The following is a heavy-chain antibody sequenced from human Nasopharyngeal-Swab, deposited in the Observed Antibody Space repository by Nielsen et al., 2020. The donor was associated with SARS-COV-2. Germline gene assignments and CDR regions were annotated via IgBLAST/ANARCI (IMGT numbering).Heavy chain of an antibody. J-gene: IGHJ4*02. V-gene: IGHV3-23*01. D-gene: IGHD4-17*01. Sequence: GESLKISFAASGFTFSSYAMSWVRQAPGKGLEWVSAISGSGGSTYYADSVKGRFTISRDNSKNTLYLQMNSLRAEDTAVYYCAKAYDYGDYALDYWGQGTLVTVSS. CDR1: GFTFSSYA. CDR3: AKAYDYGDYALDY. CDR2: ISGSGGST.